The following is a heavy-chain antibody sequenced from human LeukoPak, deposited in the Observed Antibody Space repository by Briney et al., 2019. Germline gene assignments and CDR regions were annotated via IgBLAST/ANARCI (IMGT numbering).Heavy chain of an antibody. CDR1: GAAISSGTYY. CDR3: ARDGEAAAIPNWFDP. V-gene: IGHV4-61*02. D-gene: IGHD6-13*01. CDR2: IFTSGNT. J-gene: IGHJ5*02. Sequence: SETLSLTCTVSGAAISSGTYYWSWIRQPAGKGLEWIGRIFTSGNTDYNPSLKSRVFISIETSKNRFSLTLNSVTAADTAVYYCARDGEAAAIPNWFDPWGQGTLVTVSS.